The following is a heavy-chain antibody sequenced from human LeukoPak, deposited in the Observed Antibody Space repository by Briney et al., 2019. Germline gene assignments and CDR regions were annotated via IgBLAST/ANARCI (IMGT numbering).Heavy chain of an antibody. J-gene: IGHJ4*02. CDR2: ISSSSSYI. Sequence: GGSLRLSCAASGFTFSSYAMHWVRQAPGKGLEWVSSISSSSSYIYYADSVKGRFTISRDNAKNSLYLQMNSLRAEDTAVYYCARDEFRRPNDYWGQGTLVTVSS. V-gene: IGHV3-21*01. CDR3: ARDEFRRPNDY. CDR1: GFTFSSYA. D-gene: IGHD3-10*01.